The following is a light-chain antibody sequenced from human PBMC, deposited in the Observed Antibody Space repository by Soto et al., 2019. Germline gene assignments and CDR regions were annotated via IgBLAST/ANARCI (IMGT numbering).Light chain of an antibody. V-gene: IGKV3-20*01. Sequence: EIVLTQSPDTLSLSPGERATLSCRASQSISSSYLAWYQQKPGQAPRLLIYGASSRATGIPDRFSGSGSGTDFPLTISRLEPEDSAMYYCQQYVSWMFDQGTKLEIK. CDR1: QSISSSY. CDR3: QQYVSWM. J-gene: IGKJ1*01. CDR2: GAS.